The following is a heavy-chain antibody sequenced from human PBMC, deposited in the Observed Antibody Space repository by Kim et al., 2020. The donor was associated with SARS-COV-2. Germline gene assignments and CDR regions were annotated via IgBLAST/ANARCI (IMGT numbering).Heavy chain of an antibody. J-gene: IGHJ4*02. CDR3: AKDVILRGYYYFDY. D-gene: IGHD1-26*01. Sequence: YADSVKGRFTMSRDNSKTTLYLQMNSLRAEDTAVYYCAKDVILRGYYYFDYWGQGTLVTVSS. V-gene: IGHV3-23*01.